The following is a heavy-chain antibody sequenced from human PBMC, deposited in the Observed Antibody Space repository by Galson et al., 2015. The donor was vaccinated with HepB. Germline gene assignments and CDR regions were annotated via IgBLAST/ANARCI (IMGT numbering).Heavy chain of an antibody. Sequence: DTLSLTCTVSGGSVSSGSYYWSWIRQPPGKGLEWIGYIYYSGSTNYNPSLKSRVTISVDTSKNQFSLKLSSVTAADTAVYYCARYCSSTSCATVIAAAGTLDAFDIWGQGTMVTVSS. CDR1: GGSVSSGSYY. J-gene: IGHJ3*02. V-gene: IGHV4-61*01. D-gene: IGHD2-2*01. CDR3: ARYCSSTSCATVIAAAGTLDAFDI. CDR2: IYYSGST.